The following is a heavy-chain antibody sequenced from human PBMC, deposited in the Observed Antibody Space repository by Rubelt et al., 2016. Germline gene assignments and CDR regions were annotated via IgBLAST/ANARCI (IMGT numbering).Heavy chain of an antibody. J-gene: IGHJ2*01. V-gene: IGHV4-4*08. CDR3: ARHIDGQYYGL. CDR2: FHTSGST. D-gene: IGHD5-12*01. Sequence: QVQLQESGPGLVKPSETLSLTCTVSGGFTGSHYWSWLRQPPGKGLEWIGYFHTSGSTTYNPALKSRVSISGDTSKGRFSLTVNAVTAADTARHYCARHIDGQYYGLWGRGTLVTVSS. CDR1: GGFTGSHY.